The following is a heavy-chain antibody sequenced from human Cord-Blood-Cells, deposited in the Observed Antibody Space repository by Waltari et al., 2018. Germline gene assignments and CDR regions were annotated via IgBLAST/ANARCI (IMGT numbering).Heavy chain of an antibody. D-gene: IGHD2-8*02. CDR1: GGTFSSYA. J-gene: IGHJ4*02. CDR3: ARDQERYCTGGVCYFDY. V-gene: IGHV1-69*01. Sequence: QVQLVQSGAEVKKPGSSVKVSCKASGGTFSSYAISWVRQAPGQGLEWMGGSVPIFGTANDARKFQGRVTITADESTSTAYMELSSLRSEDTAVYYCARDQERYCTGGVCYFDYWGQGTLVTVSS. CDR2: SVPIFGTA.